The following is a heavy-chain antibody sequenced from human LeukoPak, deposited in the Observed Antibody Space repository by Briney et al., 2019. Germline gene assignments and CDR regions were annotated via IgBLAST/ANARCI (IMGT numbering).Heavy chain of an antibody. J-gene: IGHJ6*02. CDR1: GFTFSNAW. Sequence: PGGSLRLSCAASGFTFSNAWMSWVRQAPGKGLEWVGRIRNKANSYTTDYAASVKGRFSISRDDSKNSLYLQMNSLKTEDTAVYYCARVASYGMDVWGQGTTVTVSS. CDR3: ARVASYGMDV. CDR2: IRNKANSYTT. V-gene: IGHV3-72*01.